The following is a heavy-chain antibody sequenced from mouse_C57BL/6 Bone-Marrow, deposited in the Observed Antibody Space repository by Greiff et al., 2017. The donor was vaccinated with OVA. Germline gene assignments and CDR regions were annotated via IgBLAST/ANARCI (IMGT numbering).Heavy chain of an antibody. Sequence: EVKLVESGAELVRPGASVKLSCTASGFNIKDDYMHWVKQRPEQGLEWIGWIDPENGDTEYASKFQGKATITADTSSNTAYLQLSSLTSEDTAVYYCTKIYYYGSSNFDYWGQGTTLTVSS. CDR2: IDPENGDT. D-gene: IGHD1-1*01. CDR3: TKIYYYGSSNFDY. J-gene: IGHJ2*01. CDR1: GFNIKDDY. V-gene: IGHV14-4*01.